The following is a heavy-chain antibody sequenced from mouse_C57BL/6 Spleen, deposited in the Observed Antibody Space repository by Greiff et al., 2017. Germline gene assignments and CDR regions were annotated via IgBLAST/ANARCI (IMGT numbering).Heavy chain of an antibody. Sequence: EVKLLESGGDLVKPGGSLKLSCAASGFTFSSYGMSWVRQTPDKRLAWVATISSGGSYTYYPDSVKGRFTISRDNAKNTLYLQMSSLKSEDTAMYYCARHFYDYDGGGWFAYWGQGTLVTVSA. CDR3: ARHFYDYDGGGWFAY. J-gene: IGHJ3*01. V-gene: IGHV5-6*01. CDR2: ISSGGSYT. D-gene: IGHD2-4*01. CDR1: GFTFSSYG.